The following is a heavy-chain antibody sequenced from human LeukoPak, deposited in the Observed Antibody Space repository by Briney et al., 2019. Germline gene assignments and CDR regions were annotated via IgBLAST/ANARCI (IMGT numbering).Heavy chain of an antibody. Sequence: SVKVSCKASGGTFSSYAISWVRQAPGQGLEWMGGIIPIFGTANYAQKFQGRVTITTDESTSTAYMELSSLRSEDTAVYYCARAHRQYYYDSSGYYSLYYFDYWGQGTPVTVSS. CDR1: GGTFSSYA. D-gene: IGHD3-22*01. CDR3: ARAHRQYYYDSSGYYSLYYFDY. V-gene: IGHV1-69*05. J-gene: IGHJ4*02. CDR2: IIPIFGTA.